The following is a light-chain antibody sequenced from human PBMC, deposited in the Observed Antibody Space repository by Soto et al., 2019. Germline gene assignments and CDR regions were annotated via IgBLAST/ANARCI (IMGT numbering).Light chain of an antibody. Sequence: VLTQSPATLSLSPGERATLSCRASENVRTFVDWYQQKPGQAPRLLIYGASNRATDIPARFSGSGSGTDFTLTIRGLQPEDFAVYYCQQYSTSPGTFGQGTKVDNK. CDR1: ENVRTF. CDR3: QQYSTSPGT. CDR2: GAS. V-gene: IGKV3-11*01. J-gene: IGKJ1*01.